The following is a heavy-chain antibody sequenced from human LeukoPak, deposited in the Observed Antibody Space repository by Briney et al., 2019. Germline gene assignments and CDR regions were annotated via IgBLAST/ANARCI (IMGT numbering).Heavy chain of an antibody. J-gene: IGHJ4*02. Sequence: ASVKVPCKVSGYTLTELSMHWVRQAPGKGLEWMGGFDPEDGETIYAQKFQGRVTMTEDTSTDTAYMELSSLRSEDTAVYYCATDRWIRGVIRDWGQGTLVTVSS. CDR3: ATDRWIRGVIRD. CDR1: GYTLTELS. D-gene: IGHD3-10*01. V-gene: IGHV1-24*01. CDR2: FDPEDGET.